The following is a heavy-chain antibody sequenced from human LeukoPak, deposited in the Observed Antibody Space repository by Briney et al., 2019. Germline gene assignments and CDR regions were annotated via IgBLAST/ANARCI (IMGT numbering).Heavy chain of an antibody. Sequence: ASVKVSCKASGYTFTGYYMHWVRQAPGQGLEWMGWINPNSGGTNYAQKFQGRVTMTRDTSISTAYMELSRLRSDDTAVYYCARDPRRRTTMVRGGNWFDPWGQGTLVTVSS. V-gene: IGHV1-2*02. CDR1: GYTFTGYY. CDR3: ARDPRRRTTMVRGGNWFDP. CDR2: INPNSGGT. J-gene: IGHJ5*02. D-gene: IGHD3-10*01.